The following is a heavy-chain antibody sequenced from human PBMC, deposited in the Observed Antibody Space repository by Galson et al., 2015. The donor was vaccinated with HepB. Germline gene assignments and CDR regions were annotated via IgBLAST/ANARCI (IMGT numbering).Heavy chain of an antibody. CDR1: GFTFSTYD. CDR3: AKEWFRYYMDV. J-gene: IGHJ6*03. D-gene: IGHD3-22*01. CDR2: ISYDGTKK. Sequence: SLRLSCAASGFTFSTYDMHWVRQAPGKGLEWVALISYDGTKKYHADSVRGRFAISRDYSKNTLYLQMNSLRAEDTAVYYCAKEWFRYYMDVWGKGTTVTVSS. V-gene: IGHV3-30*18.